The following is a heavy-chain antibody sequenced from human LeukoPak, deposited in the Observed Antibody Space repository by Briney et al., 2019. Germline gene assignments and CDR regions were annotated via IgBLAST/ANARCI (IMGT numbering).Heavy chain of an antibody. CDR3: ARLEGDSSGYS. Sequence: SETLSLTCTVSGGSISSYYWSWIRQPPGKGLEGIGYIFTSGSTNYNPSLKSRVTISVDTSKNQFSLKLSSVTAADTAVYYCARLEGDSSGYSWGQGTLVTVSS. CDR2: IFTSGST. J-gene: IGHJ5*02. D-gene: IGHD3-22*01. CDR1: GGSISSYY. V-gene: IGHV4-4*09.